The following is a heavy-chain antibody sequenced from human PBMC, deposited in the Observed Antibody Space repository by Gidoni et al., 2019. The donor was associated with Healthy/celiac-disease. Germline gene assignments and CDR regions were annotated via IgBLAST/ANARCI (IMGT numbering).Heavy chain of an antibody. J-gene: IGHJ4*02. CDR1: GDSIDSGNYF. CDR2: IYTSGST. CDR3: ARVSLLPMTTIDY. V-gene: IGHV4-61*02. D-gene: IGHD4-17*01. Sequence: QVQLQESGPGLVKPSQTLSLTCTVSGDSIDSGNYFWGWLRQPAGKGLEWIGRIYTSGSTNYNPSLKSRVTISADTSKNQFSLKLSSVTVADTAVYYCARVSLLPMTTIDYWGQGTLVTVSS.